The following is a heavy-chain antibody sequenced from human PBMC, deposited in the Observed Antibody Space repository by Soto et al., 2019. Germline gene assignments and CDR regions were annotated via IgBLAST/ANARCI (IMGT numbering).Heavy chain of an antibody. D-gene: IGHD5-18*01. J-gene: IGHJ4*02. CDR3: AREYVDTAMACDY. Sequence: GGSLRLSCAASGFTFSSYSMNWVRQAPGKGLEWVSYISSSSSTIYYADSVKGRFTISRDNAKNSLYLQMNSLRAEDTAVYYCAREYVDTAMACDYWGQGTLVTVSS. CDR2: ISSSSSTI. V-gene: IGHV3-48*04. CDR1: GFTFSSYS.